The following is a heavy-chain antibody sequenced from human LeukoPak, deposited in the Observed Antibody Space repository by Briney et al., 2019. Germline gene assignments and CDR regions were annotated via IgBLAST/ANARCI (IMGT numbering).Heavy chain of an antibody. V-gene: IGHV1-69*13. CDR1: GGTFISYA. J-gene: IGHJ4*02. Sequence: SVKVSCKASGGTFISYAISWVRQAPGQGLEWMGGIIPIFGTANYAQKFQGRVTITADESTSTAYMELSSLRSEDTAVYYCARASGSYYADDYWGQGTLVTVSS. D-gene: IGHD1-26*01. CDR2: IIPIFGTA. CDR3: ARASGSYYADDY.